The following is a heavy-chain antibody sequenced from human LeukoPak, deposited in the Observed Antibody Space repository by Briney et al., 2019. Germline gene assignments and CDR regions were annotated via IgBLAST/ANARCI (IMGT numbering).Heavy chain of an antibody. CDR2: ISSSSSTI. CDR3: ARDRCSGGSCYFGYFQH. D-gene: IGHD2-15*01. V-gene: IGHV3-48*01. Sequence: GGSLRLSCAASGFTFSSYSMNWVRQAPGKGLEWVSYISSSSSTIYYADSVKGRFTISRDNAKNSLYLQMNSLRAEDTAVYYCARDRCSGGSCYFGYFQHWGQGTLVTVSS. J-gene: IGHJ1*01. CDR1: GFTFSSYS.